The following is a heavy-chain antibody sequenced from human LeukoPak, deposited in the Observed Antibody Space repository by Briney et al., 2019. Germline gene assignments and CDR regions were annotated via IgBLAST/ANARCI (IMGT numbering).Heavy chain of an antibody. CDR3: ARVRRMVPEAAYYFDY. J-gene: IGHJ4*02. CDR2: IIPIFGTA. D-gene: IGHD4/OR15-4a*01. CDR1: GGTFSSYA. Sequence: SSVKVSCKASGGTFSSYAISWVRQAPGQGLEWMGRIIPIFGTANYAQKFQGRVTITTDESTSTAYMELSSLRSEDTAVYYCARVRRMVPEAAYYFDYWGQGTLVTVSS. V-gene: IGHV1-69*05.